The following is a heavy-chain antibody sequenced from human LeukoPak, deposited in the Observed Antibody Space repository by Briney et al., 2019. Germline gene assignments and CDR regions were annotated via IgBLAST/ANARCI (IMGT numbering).Heavy chain of an antibody. CDR2: IYASGST. J-gene: IGHJ4*02. D-gene: IGHD3-3*01. CDR3: ARITIFGVVFRRYFDY. V-gene: IGHV4-61*02. Sequence: SQTLSLTCTVSGGSISSSSYYWSWTRQPAGKGLEWIGRIYASGSTNYNPSLKSRVTISVDTSKNQFSLKLSSVTAADTAVYYCARITIFGVVFRRYFDYWGQGTLVTVSS. CDR1: GGSISSSSYY.